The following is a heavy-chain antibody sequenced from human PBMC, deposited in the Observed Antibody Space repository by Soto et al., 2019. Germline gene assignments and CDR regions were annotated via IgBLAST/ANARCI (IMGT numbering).Heavy chain of an antibody. CDR3: AGDAQAYCSRTSCTLNWFDP. CDR1: GFTVTRNY. J-gene: IGHJ5*02. CDR2: LYSDGTT. D-gene: IGHD2-2*01. Sequence: EVHLVQSGGGLVQPGGSLRLSCVASGFTVTRNYMSWLRQAPGKGLEWLSVLYSDGTTYYADSVKGRFTISRDNSKNTVVLQMNCLSAEDTAVYYCAGDAQAYCSRTSCTLNWFDPWGQGTLVTVSS. V-gene: IGHV3-66*01.